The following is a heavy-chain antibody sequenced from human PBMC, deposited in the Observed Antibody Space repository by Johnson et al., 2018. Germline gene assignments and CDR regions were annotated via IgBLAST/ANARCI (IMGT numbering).Heavy chain of an antibody. CDR1: GFTFSAYN. CDR2: ISSSFRTI. Sequence: VQLQESGGGLVQPGGFLRLSCAASGFTFSAYNMNWVRQAPGKGLEWISYISSSFRTISYADSVKGRFTISRDNAKNSLYLQMNSLIDEDTAVYYCLRSFDYYGMDVWGQGTTVTVSS. J-gene: IGHJ6*02. D-gene: IGHD3-9*01. V-gene: IGHV3-48*02. CDR3: LRSFDYYGMDV.